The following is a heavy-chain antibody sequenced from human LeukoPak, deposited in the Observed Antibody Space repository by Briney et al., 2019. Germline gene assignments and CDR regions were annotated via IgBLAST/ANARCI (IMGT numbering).Heavy chain of an antibody. V-gene: IGHV1-3*01. D-gene: IGHD2-21*02. CDR3: ARVAYCGGDCYYFDY. CDR1: GYTSTSYA. CDR2: INAGNGNT. Sequence: GASVKVSCKASGYTSTSYAMHWVRQAPGQRLEWMGWINAGNGNTKYSQKFQGRVTITRDTSASTAYMELSSLRSEDTAVYYCARVAYCGGDCYYFDYWGQGTLVTVSS. J-gene: IGHJ4*02.